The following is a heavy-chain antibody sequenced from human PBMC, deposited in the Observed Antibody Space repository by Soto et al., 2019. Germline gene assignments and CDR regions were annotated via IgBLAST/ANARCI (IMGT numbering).Heavy chain of an antibody. CDR3: ARHQSHSSSYVDP. CDR1: GGSISSSSYY. CDR2: IYYSGST. D-gene: IGHD6-13*01. Sequence: SETLSLTCTVSGGSISSSSYYLGWIRQPPGKGLEWIGSIYYSGSTYYNPSLKSRVTISVDTSKNQFSLKLSSVTAADTAAYYCARHQSHSSSYVDPWGQGTLVTVSS. J-gene: IGHJ5*02. V-gene: IGHV4-39*01.